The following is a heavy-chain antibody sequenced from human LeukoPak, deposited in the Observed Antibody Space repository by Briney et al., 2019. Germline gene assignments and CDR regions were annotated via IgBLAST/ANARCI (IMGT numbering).Heavy chain of an antibody. J-gene: IGHJ3*02. V-gene: IGHV3-23*01. CDR2: ISGSGGDT. CDR3: AKSLRGGYYDGFDI. CDR1: GFTYNNYA. D-gene: IGHD3-22*01. Sequence: GGSLRLSCASSGFTYNNYAMNWVRQAPGKGLEWVSGISGSGGDTYYADSVKGRFTISRDNSRNTLSLQMNSLRAEDTAVYYCAKSLRGGYYDGFDIRGQGTMVTVSS.